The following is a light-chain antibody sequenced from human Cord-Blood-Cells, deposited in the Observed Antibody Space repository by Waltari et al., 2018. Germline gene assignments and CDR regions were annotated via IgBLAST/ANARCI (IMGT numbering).Light chain of an antibody. CDR3: SSYTRSSTWV. Sequence: QSALTQPASVSGSPGQSITISCTGTSSDVGGYNYVSWYQQHPGQAPKLVIYDVSKRPSGVSNRFSGSKSGNTASLTISGLQAEDEADYYCSSYTRSSTWVFGGGTKLTVL. J-gene: IGLJ3*02. CDR2: DVS. V-gene: IGLV2-14*01. CDR1: SSDVGGYNY.